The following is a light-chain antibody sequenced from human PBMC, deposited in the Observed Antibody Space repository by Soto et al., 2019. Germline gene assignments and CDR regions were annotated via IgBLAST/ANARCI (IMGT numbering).Light chain of an antibody. J-gene: IGKJ2*01. CDR1: QSVNNF. CDR3: QQRSTWPVT. CDR2: DAS. V-gene: IGKV3-11*01. Sequence: EIVLTQSPATLSLSPGERATLSCRASQSVNNFLAWYQQKPGQAPRLLIYDASNRATGIPARFSGSGSGTDLTLTISCLEPEDFAVYYCQQRSTWPVTFGQGTKLEIK.